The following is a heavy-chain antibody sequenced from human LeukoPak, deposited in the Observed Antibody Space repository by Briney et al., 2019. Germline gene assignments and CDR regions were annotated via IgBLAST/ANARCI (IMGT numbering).Heavy chain of an antibody. CDR2: IYYSGST. J-gene: IGHJ6*03. D-gene: IGHD1-14*01. CDR1: GGSISSYY. Sequence: SETLSLTCTVPGGSISSYYWSWIRQPPGKGLEWIGYIYYSGSTNYNPSLKSRVTMSVDTSKNQFSLKLSSVTAADTAVYYCARVSLTPPYYYYYMDVWGKGTTVTVSS. V-gene: IGHV4-59*01. CDR3: ARVSLTPPYYYYYMDV.